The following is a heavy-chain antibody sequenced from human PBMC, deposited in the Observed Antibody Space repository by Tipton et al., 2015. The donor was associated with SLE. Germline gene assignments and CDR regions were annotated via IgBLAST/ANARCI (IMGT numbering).Heavy chain of an antibody. CDR1: GGSISSYY. J-gene: IGHJ4*02. V-gene: IGHV4-59*08. CDR2: IYYSGST. CDR3: AGDQYDSSGYYYPPHFDY. Sequence: LSCTVSGGSISSYYWSWIRQPPGKGLEWIGYIYYSGSTNYNPSLKSRVTISVDTSKNQFSLKLSSVTAADTAVYYCAGDQYDSSGYYYPPHFDYWGQGTLVTVSS. D-gene: IGHD3-22*01.